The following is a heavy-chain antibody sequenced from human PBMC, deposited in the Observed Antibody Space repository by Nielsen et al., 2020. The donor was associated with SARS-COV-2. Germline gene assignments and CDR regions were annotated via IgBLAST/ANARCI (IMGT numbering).Heavy chain of an antibody. V-gene: IGHV4-59*08. Sequence: SETLSLTCAVSGGSISSYYWSWIRQPPGKGLEWIGYIYYSGSTYYNPSLKSRVTISVDTSKNQFSLKLSSVTAADTAVYYCARGARYCSSTSCRTWFDPWGRGTLVTVSS. CDR1: GGSISSYY. D-gene: IGHD2-2*01. J-gene: IGHJ5*02. CDR3: ARGARYCSSTSCRTWFDP. CDR2: IYYSGST.